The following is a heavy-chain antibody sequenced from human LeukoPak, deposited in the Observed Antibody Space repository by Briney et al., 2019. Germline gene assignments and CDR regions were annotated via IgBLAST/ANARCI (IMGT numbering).Heavy chain of an antibody. CDR1: GFTFSSYG. D-gene: IGHD3-10*02. V-gene: IGHV3-7*01. J-gene: IGHJ6*04. CDR2: IKQDGSEK. CDR3: AELGITMIGGV. Sequence: PGGSLRLSCAASGFTFSSYGMHWVRHAPGKGLEWVANIKQDGSEKYYVDYVKGRFTISRDNATNSLYLQLNSLRAEDTAVYYCAELGITMIGGVWGKGTTVTISS.